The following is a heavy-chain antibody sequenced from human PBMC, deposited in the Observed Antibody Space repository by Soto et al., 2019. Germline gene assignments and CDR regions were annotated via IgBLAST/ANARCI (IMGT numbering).Heavy chain of an antibody. CDR1: GGTFSSYT. Sequence: QVQLVQSGAEVKKPGSSVKVSCKASGGTFSSYTISWVRQAPGQGLEWMGRIIPILGIANYAQKFQGRVTITAYKATSTAYMGLSSLRSEDTAVYYCARDNGDFYFYYWGQGTLVTVSS. CDR2: IIPILGIA. V-gene: IGHV1-69*08. D-gene: IGHD4-17*01. J-gene: IGHJ4*02. CDR3: ARDNGDFYFYY.